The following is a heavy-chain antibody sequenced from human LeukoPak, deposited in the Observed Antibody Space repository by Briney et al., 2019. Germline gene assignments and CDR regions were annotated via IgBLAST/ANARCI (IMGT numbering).Heavy chain of an antibody. CDR2: MFHRGAT. D-gene: IGHD1-26*01. Sequence: SEILSLTCSVSGYSISSGFYWGWVRQPPGRALEWIGSMFHRGATYYNPSLKSRLTLSVDTSKNQFPLKLSSVTAADTAVYFCARVSGILDYWGQGILVTVSS. V-gene: IGHV4-38-2*02. CDR1: GYSISSGFY. J-gene: IGHJ4*02. CDR3: ARVSGILDY.